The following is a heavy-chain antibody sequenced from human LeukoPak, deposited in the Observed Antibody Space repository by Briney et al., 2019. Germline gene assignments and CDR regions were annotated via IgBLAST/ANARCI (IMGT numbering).Heavy chain of an antibody. CDR1: GGSISSGSYY. CDR2: IYTSGST. CDR3: ARVAGGYCGGDCYPGAFDI. D-gene: IGHD2-21*02. Sequence: SETLSLTCTVSGGSISSGSYYWSWIRQPAGKGLEWIGRIYTSGSTNYNPSLKSRVTISVDTSKNQFSLKLSSVTAADTAVYYCARVAGGYCGGDCYPGAFDIWGQGTMVTVSS. V-gene: IGHV4-61*02. J-gene: IGHJ3*02.